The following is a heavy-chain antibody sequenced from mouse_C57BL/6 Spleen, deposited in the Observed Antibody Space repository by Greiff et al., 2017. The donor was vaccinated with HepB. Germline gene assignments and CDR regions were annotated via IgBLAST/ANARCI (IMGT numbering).Heavy chain of an antibody. D-gene: IGHD2-2*01. V-gene: IGHV1-18*01. CDR2: INPNNGGT. Sequence: VQLKQSGPELVKPGASVKIPCKASGYTFTDYNMDWVKQSHGKSLEWIGDINPNNGGTIYNQKFKGKATLTVDKSSSTAYMELRSLTSEDTAVYYCAVWLRQSHWYFDVWGTGTTVTVSS. CDR3: AVWLRQSHWYFDV. CDR1: GYTFTDYN. J-gene: IGHJ1*03.